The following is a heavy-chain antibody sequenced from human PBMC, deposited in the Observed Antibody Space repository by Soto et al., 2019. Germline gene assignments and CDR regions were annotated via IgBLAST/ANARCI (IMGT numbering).Heavy chain of an antibody. CDR3: ARVYFLGMRTYYGMDV. D-gene: IGHD7-27*01. J-gene: IGHJ6*02. CDR2: TYYRSQWYN. Sequence: QVQLQQSGPGLVKPSQTLSLTCAISGDSVSSNSAAWNWLRQSPSRGLEWLGRTYYRSQWYNDYAFSVKRRITISPDPSKNQFSLQLNSVTPEDTAVYYCARVYFLGMRTYYGMDVWGQGTTVTVSS. CDR1: GDSVSSNSAA. V-gene: IGHV6-1*01.